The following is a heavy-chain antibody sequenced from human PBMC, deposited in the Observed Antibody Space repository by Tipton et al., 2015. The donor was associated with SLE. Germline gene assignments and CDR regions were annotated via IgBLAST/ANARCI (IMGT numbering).Heavy chain of an antibody. V-gene: IGHV4-34*01. Sequence: GLVKPSETLSLTCAVSDGSFSNYYWTWIRKSPGQGLEWIGEINEGGSTDYNPSLRSRVIISLDTSKNQFSLRLTSVTAADTAVYYCVRGFAGFWTGTHCYFFAMDVWGQGTAVTVSS. CDR2: INEGGST. D-gene: IGHD3/OR15-3a*01. CDR3: VRGFAGFWTGTHCYFFAMDV. CDR1: DGSFSNYY. J-gene: IGHJ6*02.